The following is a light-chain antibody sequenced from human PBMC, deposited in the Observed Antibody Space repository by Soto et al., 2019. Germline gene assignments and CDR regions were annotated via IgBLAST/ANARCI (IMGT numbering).Light chain of an antibody. J-gene: IGKJ1*01. CDR3: QQYNNLQP. Sequence: ELGMTLSPDTLSLSHRDRATLSCRASQSVRHNYLAWLQQKPGQAPSLLISGATTRATGIPARFSGSGSGTEFTLTISSLQSDDFAVYYCQQYNNLQPFGQGTKVAIK. CDR2: GAT. V-gene: IGKV3-15*01. CDR1: QSVRHN.